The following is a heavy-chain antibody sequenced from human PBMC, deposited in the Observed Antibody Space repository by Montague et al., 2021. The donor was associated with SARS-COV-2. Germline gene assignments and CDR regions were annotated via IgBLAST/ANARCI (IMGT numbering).Heavy chain of an antibody. CDR2: IYYSGST. CDR1: GGSISSGGYY. D-gene: IGHD5-24*01. CDR3: ARVSVEMATMGGYYYYGMDV. V-gene: IGHV4-31*03. Sequence: TLSLTCTVSGGSISSGGYYWSWIRQHPGKGLEWIGYIYYSGSTYYNPSLKSRVTISVDTSKNQFSLRLSSVTAADTAVYYCARVSVEMATMGGYYYYGMDVWGQGTTGTVSS. J-gene: IGHJ6*02.